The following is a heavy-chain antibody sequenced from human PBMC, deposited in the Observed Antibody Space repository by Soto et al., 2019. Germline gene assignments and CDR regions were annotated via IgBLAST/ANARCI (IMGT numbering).Heavy chain of an antibody. CDR2: ISYSSAFI. Sequence: EVQLVESGGGWARPGGPWGPSCEAPDFSSVSYGMNWVAQAPGKGLEWVSSISYSSAFIYFADSVKGRFTISRDNAKNSLFLQMNSLRAEDTAVYYCVREGCSSTSCYIDYWGQGTMVTVSS. CDR1: DFSSVSYG. CDR3: VREGCSSTSCYIDY. V-gene: IGHV3-21*01. D-gene: IGHD2-2*01. J-gene: IGHJ4*02.